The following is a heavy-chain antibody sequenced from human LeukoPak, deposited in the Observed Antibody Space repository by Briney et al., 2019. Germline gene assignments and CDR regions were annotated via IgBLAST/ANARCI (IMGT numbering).Heavy chain of an antibody. Sequence: GESLKISCKASGFDFTSFWIGWVRQMPGKGLDWMGIVSPPDSDTRYSPSFQGQVTFSADKSISTAYLQWSSLKASDTAMYYCARFGLTSSLDYWGQGTLVTVSS. CDR1: GFDFTSFW. CDR2: VSPPDSDT. CDR3: ARFGLTSSLDY. V-gene: IGHV5-51*01. J-gene: IGHJ4*02. D-gene: IGHD6-13*01.